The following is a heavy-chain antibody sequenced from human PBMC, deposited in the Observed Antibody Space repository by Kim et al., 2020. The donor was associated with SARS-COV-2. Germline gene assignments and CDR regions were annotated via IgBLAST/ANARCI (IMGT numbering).Heavy chain of an antibody. CDR2: IYYSGST. CDR3: ARGRITIFGLVTEFDY. J-gene: IGHJ4*02. Sequence: SETPSLTCTVSGGSISSGGYYWSWIRQHPGKGLEWIGYIYYSGSTYYNPSLKSRVTISVDTSKNQFSLKLSSVTAADTAVYYCARGRITIFGLVTEFDYWGQGTLVTVSS. CDR1: GGSISSGGYY. D-gene: IGHD3-3*01. V-gene: IGHV4-31*03.